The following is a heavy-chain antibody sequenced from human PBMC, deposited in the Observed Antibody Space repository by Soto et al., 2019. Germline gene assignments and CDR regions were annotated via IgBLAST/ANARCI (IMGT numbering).Heavy chain of an antibody. CDR3: ARRRNSYFDY. J-gene: IGHJ4*02. CDR2: IYYSGNT. Sequence: QVQLQESGPGLVKPSQTLSLTCSVSGGSIGSGGSYWSWIRQHPGKGLEWIGYIYYSGNTYYNPSLKSRVTISVDTSKNHFSLELSSVTAADTALYYCARRRNSYFDYWGQGTLVTVSS. V-gene: IGHV4-31*03. CDR1: GGSIGSGGSY.